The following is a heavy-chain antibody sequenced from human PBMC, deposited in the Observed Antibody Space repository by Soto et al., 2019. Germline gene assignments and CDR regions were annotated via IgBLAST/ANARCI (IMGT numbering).Heavy chain of an antibody. Sequence: QLQLQESGPGLVKPSETLSLTCTVSGGSISSSSYCWGWTRQPPGKGLEWIGRIHYSGSNYYSPSLRGRVTISADPAKNQFSLNLSSVTAADTSVYYCARVSTARTDYCASAMDVWGQGTTVSVSS. CDR1: GGSISSSSYC. CDR3: ARVSTARTDYCASAMDV. J-gene: IGHJ6*02. CDR2: IHYSGSN. V-gene: IGHV4-39*01.